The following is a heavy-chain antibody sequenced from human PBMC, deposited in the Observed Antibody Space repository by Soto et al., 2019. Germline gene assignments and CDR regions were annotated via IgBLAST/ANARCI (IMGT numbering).Heavy chain of an antibody. CDR3: ARGPNYYDSSGYYYYYYYGMDV. J-gene: IGHJ6*02. D-gene: IGHD3-22*01. V-gene: IGHV1-8*01. CDR1: GYTFTSYD. Sequence: QVQLVQSGAEVKKPGASVKVSCKASGYTFTSYDINWVRQATGQGLEWMGWMNPNSGNTGYAQKFQGRVTMTRNTSISTAYMELSSLRCEDTAVYYCARGPNYYDSSGYYYYYYYGMDVWGQGTTVTVSS. CDR2: MNPNSGNT.